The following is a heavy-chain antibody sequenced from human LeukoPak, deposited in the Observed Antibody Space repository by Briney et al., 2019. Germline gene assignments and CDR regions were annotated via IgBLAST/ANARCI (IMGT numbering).Heavy chain of an antibody. CDR2: IYYSGST. D-gene: IGHD6-13*01. CDR1: GGSISSSSLY. V-gene: IGHV4-39*07. Sequence: SETLSLTCTVSGGSISSSSLYWGWIRQPPGKGLEWIGYIYYSGSTYYNPSLKSRVTISVDTSKNQFSLKLSSVTAADTAVYYCARASSWYPKGWLDPWGQGTLVTVSS. J-gene: IGHJ5*02. CDR3: ARASSWYPKGWLDP.